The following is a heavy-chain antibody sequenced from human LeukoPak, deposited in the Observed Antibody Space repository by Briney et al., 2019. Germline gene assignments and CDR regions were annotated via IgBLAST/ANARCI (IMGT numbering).Heavy chain of an antibody. D-gene: IGHD1-26*01. V-gene: IGHV3-7*01. CDR1: GFTFSSYW. CDR3: ARLAGGSYLFYYYYYMDV. Sequence: PGGSLRLSCAASGFTFSSYWMSWVRQAPGKGREWVANIKQDGSEKYYVDSVKGRFTISRDNAKNSLYLQMNSLRAEDTAVYYCARLAGGSYLFYYYYYMDVWGKGTTVTVSS. CDR2: IKQDGSEK. J-gene: IGHJ6*03.